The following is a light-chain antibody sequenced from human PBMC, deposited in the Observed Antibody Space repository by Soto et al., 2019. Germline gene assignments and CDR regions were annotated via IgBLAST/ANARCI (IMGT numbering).Light chain of an antibody. CDR2: AAS. CDR3: QKFASAPFT. Sequence: DIPMTQSPSSLSASVGDRVTITCRASQGISNHLAWYHQKPGQLPKLLIDAASILQSGVPSRFSGSGSGTDFTLTIGSLQPEDVGIYYCQKFASAPFTFGGGTKVEI. J-gene: IGKJ4*01. CDR1: QGISNH. V-gene: IGKV1-27*01.